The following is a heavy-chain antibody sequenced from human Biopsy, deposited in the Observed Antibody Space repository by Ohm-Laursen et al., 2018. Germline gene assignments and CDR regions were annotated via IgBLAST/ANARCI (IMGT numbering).Heavy chain of an antibody. CDR2: LDVAEYNI. CDR1: GFTFSSYG. D-gene: IGHD2-2*02. V-gene: IGHV3-NL1*01. CDR3: VRTWGGYNFDS. J-gene: IGHJ4*01. Sequence: SLRLSCAASGFTFSSYGMHWVRQAPGKGLEWISRLDVAEYNIYYADSVRGRFTASRDNSKGMVYLQMDSLRVDDTAVYYCVRTWGGYNFDSWGQGTLVTVSS.